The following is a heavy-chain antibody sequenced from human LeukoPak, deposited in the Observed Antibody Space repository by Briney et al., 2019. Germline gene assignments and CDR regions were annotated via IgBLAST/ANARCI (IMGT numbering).Heavy chain of an antibody. V-gene: IGHV1-18*04. Sequence: GASVKVSCKASGYTFSNYIISWVRQAPGQGLEWMGCISAYNGNTNYAQKLQGRVTMTTDTSTSTAYMELRSLRSVDTAVYYCARDRSSSDYWGQGTLVTVSS. D-gene: IGHD3-10*01. CDR2: ISAYNGNT. J-gene: IGHJ4*02. CDR3: ARDRSSSDY. CDR1: GYTFSNYI.